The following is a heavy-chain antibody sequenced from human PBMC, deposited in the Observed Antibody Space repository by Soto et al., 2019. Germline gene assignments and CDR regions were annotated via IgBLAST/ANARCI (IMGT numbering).Heavy chain of an antibody. V-gene: IGHV3-30*18. Sequence: QVQLVESGGGVVQPGRSLRLSCAASGFTFSTYGMHWVRQAPGKGLEWVAVISYDGGNKYYADSVKGRFTISRDNSKNTLYLPMNSLIADDSAVYHCAKGQQVVGYWGQGTLVTVSS. J-gene: IGHJ4*02. CDR1: GFTFSTYG. D-gene: IGHD6-13*01. CDR2: ISYDGGNK. CDR3: AKGQQVVGY.